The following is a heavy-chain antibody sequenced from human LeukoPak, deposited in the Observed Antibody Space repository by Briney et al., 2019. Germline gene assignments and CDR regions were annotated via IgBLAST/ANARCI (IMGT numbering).Heavy chain of an antibody. J-gene: IGHJ6*03. CDR2: IRSKANSYAT. CDR3: TRVYGSGWSYYYYMDV. V-gene: IGHV3-73*01. D-gene: IGHD3-10*01. Sequence: GGSLRLSCAAPGFTFSGSAMHWVRQASGKGLEWVGRIRSKANSYATAYAASVKGRFTISRDDSKNTAYLQMNSLKTEDTAVYYCTRVYGSGWSYYYYMDVWGKGTTVTVSS. CDR1: GFTFSGSA.